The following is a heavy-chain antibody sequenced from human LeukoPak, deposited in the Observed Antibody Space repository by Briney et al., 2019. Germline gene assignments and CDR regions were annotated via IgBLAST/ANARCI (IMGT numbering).Heavy chain of an antibody. J-gene: IGHJ6*02. CDR3: AREGYYDSSGYYNYYYGMDV. D-gene: IGHD3-22*01. V-gene: IGHV1-46*01. Sequence: GASVKVSCKASGYTFTSYYMHWVRQAPGQGLEWMGIINPSGGSTSYAQKFRGRVTMTRDTSTSTVYMELSSLRSEDTAVYYCAREGYYDSSGYYNYYYGMDVWGQGTTVTVSS. CDR1: GYTFTSYY. CDR2: INPSGGST.